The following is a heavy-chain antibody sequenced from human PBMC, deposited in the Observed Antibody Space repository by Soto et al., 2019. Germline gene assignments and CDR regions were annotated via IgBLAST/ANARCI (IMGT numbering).Heavy chain of an antibody. Sequence: SVKVSCKASGYTFITYGVRWVRQAPGQGLDWLGWISTYNGNTRYAERLQGRVTMTTDTTTNTAYMELRNLRSDDTAVYYCARGPTDYYDNSANYFLDYWGQGTLVTVSS. J-gene: IGHJ4*02. CDR3: ARGPTDYYDNSANYFLDY. V-gene: IGHV1-18*01. CDR1: GYTFITYG. CDR2: ISTYNGNT. D-gene: IGHD3-22*01.